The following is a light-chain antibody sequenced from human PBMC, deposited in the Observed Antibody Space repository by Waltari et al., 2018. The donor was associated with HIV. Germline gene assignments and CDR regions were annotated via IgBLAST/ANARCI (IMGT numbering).Light chain of an antibody. CDR3: MMYVGSGIRV. CDR2: DTN. CDR1: SGSVSTNNY. V-gene: IGLV8-61*01. J-gene: IGLJ3*02. Sequence: QTVVTQEPSFSVSPGGTVTLTCGLSSGSVSTNNYPSWFQQTPGQAPRSLIYDTNARSSGVPDRFSGCSLGNKAALTRTGAQADDESDYYCMMYVGSGIRVFGGGTKLTVL.